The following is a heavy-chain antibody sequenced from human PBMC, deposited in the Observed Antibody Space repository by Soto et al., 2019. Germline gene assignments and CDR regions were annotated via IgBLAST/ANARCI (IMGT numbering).Heavy chain of an antibody. CDR2: IWYDGSNK. Sequence: QVQLVESGGGVVQPGRSLRLSCAASGFTFSSYGMHWVRQAPGKGLEWVAVIWYDGSNKYYADSVKGRFTISRDNSKNTLYLQMNSLRAEDTAVYYCARGAPLLTGYYFDYWGQGTLVTVSS. D-gene: IGHD3-9*01. V-gene: IGHV3-33*01. CDR3: ARGAPLLTGYYFDY. J-gene: IGHJ4*02. CDR1: GFTFSSYG.